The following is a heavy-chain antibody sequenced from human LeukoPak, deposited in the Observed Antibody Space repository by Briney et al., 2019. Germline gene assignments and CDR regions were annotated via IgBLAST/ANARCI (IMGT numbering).Heavy chain of an antibody. CDR3: ARGLPGFDP. CDR2: INHSGST. J-gene: IGHJ5*02. CDR1: GGSFSGYY. V-gene: IGHV4-34*01. Sequence: SETLSLTCAVYGGSFSGYYWSWIRQPPGKGLEWIGEINHSGSTNYNPSLKSRVTISVDTSKNQFSLKLSSVTAADTAVYYCARGLPGFDPWGQGTLVTVSS.